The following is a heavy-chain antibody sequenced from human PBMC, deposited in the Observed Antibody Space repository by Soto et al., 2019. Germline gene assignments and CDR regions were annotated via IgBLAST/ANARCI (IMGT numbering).Heavy chain of an antibody. CDR3: ARGRGAYYENNDFFDY. CDR2: IKPDERDE. J-gene: IGHJ4*02. D-gene: IGHD3-16*01. V-gene: IGHV3-7*03. Sequence: CVSLRRPGLPSGFGFSGYCMTLVRPAPGQRMEWVANIKPDERDEYHVSYVTGRFIISRNNVKNSLDLQMYSLRTEDTAVYYCARGRGAYYENNDFFDYWGQGALVTVSS. CDR1: GFGFSGYC.